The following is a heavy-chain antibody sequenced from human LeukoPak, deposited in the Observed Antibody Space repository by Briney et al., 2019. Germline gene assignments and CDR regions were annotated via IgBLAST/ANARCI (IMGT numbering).Heavy chain of an antibody. CDR2: IIPIFTTA. J-gene: IGHJ4*02. V-gene: IGHV1-69*13. D-gene: IGHD3-10*01. Sequence: GASVKVSCKASGGTFSSYAISWVRQAPGQGLEWMGGIIPIFTTANHAQKFQGRVTITADESTSTAYMELSSLRSEETAVYYRARVGGSGSYTSHYFDYWGQGTLVTVSS. CDR3: ARVGGSGSYTSHYFDY. CDR1: GGTFSSYA.